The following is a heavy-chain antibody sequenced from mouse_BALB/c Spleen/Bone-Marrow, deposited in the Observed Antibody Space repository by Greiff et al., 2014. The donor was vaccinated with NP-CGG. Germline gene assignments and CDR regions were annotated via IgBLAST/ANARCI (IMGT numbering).Heavy chain of an antibody. CDR1: GYTFTSYW. J-gene: IGHJ4*01. CDR3: TRSGHGNYYAMDY. Sequence: QVHVKQSGAELVKPGASVKMSCKASGYTFTSYWMHWVKQRPGQGLEWIGVIDPSDSYTSYSQKFKGKATLTVDTSSSTAYMQLSSLTSEDSAVYYCTRSGHGNYYAMDYWGQGTSVTVSS. D-gene: IGHD3-1*01. V-gene: IGHV1S127*01. CDR2: IDPSDSYT.